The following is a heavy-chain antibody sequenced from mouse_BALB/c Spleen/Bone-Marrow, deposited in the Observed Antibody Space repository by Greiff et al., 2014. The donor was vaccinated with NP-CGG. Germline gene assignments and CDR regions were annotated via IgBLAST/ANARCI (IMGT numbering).Heavy chain of an antibody. D-gene: IGHD1-1*01. CDR2: INSGSSTI. CDR3: ARRYYGSSFSDFDY. Sequence: EVKLVESGGGLVQPGGSRKLSCAASGFTFSSFGMHWVRQAPEKGLEWVAYINSGSSTIYYAATVKGRFTISRDNPKNTLFLQMTSLRSEDTAMYYWARRYYGSSFSDFDYWGQGTTLTVSS. J-gene: IGHJ2*01. V-gene: IGHV5-17*02. CDR1: GFTFSSFG.